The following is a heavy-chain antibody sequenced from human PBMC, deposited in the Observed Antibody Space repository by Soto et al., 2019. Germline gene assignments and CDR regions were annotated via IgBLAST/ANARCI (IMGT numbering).Heavy chain of an antibody. V-gene: IGHV6-1*02. CDR1: GDSVSSYSAA. CDR2: TYYRSRFFS. Sequence: QVQLQQSGPGVVKPSQTLTLTCAISGDSVSSYSAAWNWIRQSPSGGLEWLGRTYYRSRFFSDYAESVKSRIIINPDTSKNQFSLQLKSVTPEDTAVYYCARDRYRSSGWFDPWGQGTPVTVSS. D-gene: IGHD6-6*01. J-gene: IGHJ5*02. CDR3: ARDRYRSSGWFDP.